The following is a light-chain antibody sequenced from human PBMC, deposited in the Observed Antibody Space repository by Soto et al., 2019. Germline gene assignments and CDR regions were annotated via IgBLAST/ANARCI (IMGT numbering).Light chain of an antibody. CDR2: GAS. Sequence: EIVMTPSPTTLSVSPGERATLSCRASPSVSSNLAWYQQKPGQTPRLLIYGASTRATGIPARCSGSGSGTEFTLTISSLQSEDFAVYYCQQYNNWPPWTFGQGTKVDIK. J-gene: IGKJ1*01. V-gene: IGKV3-15*01. CDR1: PSVSSN. CDR3: QQYNNWPPWT.